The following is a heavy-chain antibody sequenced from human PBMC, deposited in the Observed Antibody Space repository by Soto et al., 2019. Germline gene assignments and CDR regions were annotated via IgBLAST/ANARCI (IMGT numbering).Heavy chain of an antibody. CDR2: VRNTAYGGTT. CDR1: GFTFGDYA. CDR3: AKDVAAITHFFEN. Sequence: GGSLRLSCTTSGFTFGDYAMSWFRLAPGKGLEWVGIVRNTAYGGTTEYAASVRGRFTISRDNSKNTLFLQMNSLRPEDTAVYFCAKDVAAITHFFENWGRGVLVTVSS. V-gene: IGHV3-49*03. D-gene: IGHD5-12*01. J-gene: IGHJ4*02.